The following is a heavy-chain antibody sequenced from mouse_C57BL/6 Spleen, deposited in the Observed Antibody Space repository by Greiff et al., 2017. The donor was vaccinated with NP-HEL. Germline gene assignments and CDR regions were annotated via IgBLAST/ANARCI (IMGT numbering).Heavy chain of an antibody. CDR1: GYTFTSYW. Sequence: VKLQQPGAELVKPGASVKLSCKASGYTFTSYWMHWVKQRPGQGLEWIGMIHPNSGSTNYNEKFKSKATLTVDKSSSTAYMQLSSLTSEDSAVYYCARASPAWFAYWGQGTLVTVSA. J-gene: IGHJ3*01. CDR2: IHPNSGST. CDR3: ARASPAWFAY. D-gene: IGHD6-1*01. V-gene: IGHV1-64*01.